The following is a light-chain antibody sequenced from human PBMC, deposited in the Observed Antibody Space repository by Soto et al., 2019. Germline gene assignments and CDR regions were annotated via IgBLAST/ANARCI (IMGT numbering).Light chain of an antibody. CDR2: WAS. CDR3: QQHYNLRT. V-gene: IGKV3-15*01. J-gene: IGKJ1*01. CDR1: QSVSSN. Sequence: EIVMTQSPATLSVSPGERATLSCRASQSVSSNLAWYQQKPGQPPKLLIYWASTRQSGVPDRFRGSGSGTDFTLTISSVQAEDVAVYFCQQHYNLRTFGQGTKVEIK.